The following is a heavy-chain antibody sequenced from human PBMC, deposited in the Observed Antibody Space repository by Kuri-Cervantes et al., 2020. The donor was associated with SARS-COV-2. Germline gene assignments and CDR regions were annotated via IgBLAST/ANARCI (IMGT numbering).Heavy chain of an antibody. J-gene: IGHJ4*02. V-gene: IGHV4-38-2*02. D-gene: IGHD3-10*01. CDR3: ARAGDRYY. CDR1: GYSISSGYY. Sequence: SETLSLTCTVSGYSISSGYYWGWIRQPPGKGLEWIGSIYHSGSTYYNPSLKSRVTISVDTSKNQFSLKLSSVTAADTAVYYCARAGDRYYWGQGTLVTVSS. CDR2: IYHSGST.